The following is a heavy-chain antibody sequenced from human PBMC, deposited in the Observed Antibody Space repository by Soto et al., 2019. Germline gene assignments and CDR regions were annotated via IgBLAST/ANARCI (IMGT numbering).Heavy chain of an antibody. CDR1: GFMFSSYN. V-gene: IGHV3-21*01. D-gene: IGHD4-4*01. CDR2: ISSSSTYI. CDR3: ARGGLQITTHFDY. J-gene: IGHJ4*02. Sequence: EVQLMESGGDLVKPGGSLRLSCIDSGFMFSSYNMAWVRQAPGKGLEWVSSISSSSTYIYYADSVKGRFTISRDNAKNSLYLQMNSLRAEDSAVYYCARGGLQITTHFDYWGQGTLVTVSS.